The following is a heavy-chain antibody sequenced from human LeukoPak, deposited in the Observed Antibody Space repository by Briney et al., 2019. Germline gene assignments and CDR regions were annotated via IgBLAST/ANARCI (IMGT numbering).Heavy chain of an antibody. CDR1: GGSISGYH. V-gene: IGHV4-59*01. J-gene: IGHJ4*02. CDR2: IYYSGSS. CDR3: ARGTGYSSSWEPDY. D-gene: IGHD6-13*01. Sequence: SETLSLTCNVSGGSISGYHWSWIRQPPGKGLEWLGYIYYSGSSNYNPSLKSRVTMSADTSKNQFPLKLSSVTAADTAVYYCARGTGYSSSWEPDYWGQGTLVTVSS.